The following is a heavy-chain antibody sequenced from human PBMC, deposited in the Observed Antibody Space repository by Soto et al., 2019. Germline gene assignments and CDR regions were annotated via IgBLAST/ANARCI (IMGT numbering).Heavy chain of an antibody. J-gene: IGHJ6*01. CDR2: ISYDGSNK. V-gene: IGHV3-30*18. CDR3: AKDRALTIFGVAINGGMDV. D-gene: IGHD3-3*01. Sequence: GGSLRLSCAASGFTFSSYGMHWVRQAPGKGLEWVAVISYDGSNKYYADSVKGRFTISRDNSKNTLYLQMNSLRAEDTAVYYCAKDRALTIFGVAINGGMDVWGQGTTVTVSS. CDR1: GFTFSSYG.